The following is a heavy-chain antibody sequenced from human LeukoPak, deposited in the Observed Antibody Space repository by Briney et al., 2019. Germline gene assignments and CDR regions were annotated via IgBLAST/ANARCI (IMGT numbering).Heavy chain of an antibody. D-gene: IGHD4-17*01. CDR1: GGSFSGYY. V-gene: IGHV4-34*01. CDR2: INHSGST. CDR3: ARHEDGDYGGYYYGMDV. Sequence: SETLSLTCAVYGGSFSGYYWSWIRQPPGKGLEWTGEINHSGSTNYNPSLKSRVTISVDTSKNQFSLKLSSVTAADTAVYYCARHEDGDYGGYYYGMDVWGQGTTVTVSS. J-gene: IGHJ6*02.